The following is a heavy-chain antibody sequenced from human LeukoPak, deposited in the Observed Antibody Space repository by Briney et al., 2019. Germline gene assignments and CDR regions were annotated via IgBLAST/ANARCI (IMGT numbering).Heavy chain of an antibody. V-gene: IGHV4-38-2*01. CDR3: ARHVSNHFDY. D-gene: IGHD1-14*01. Sequence: SETLSLTCAVSGYSISSGYYWGWIRQPPRKGLEWIGSMYHSGTTYYNPSLKSRVTISVDTSKNQFSLKLSSVTAADTAVYYCARHVSNHFDYWGQGTLVTASS. CDR2: MYHSGTT. J-gene: IGHJ4*02. CDR1: GYSISSGYY.